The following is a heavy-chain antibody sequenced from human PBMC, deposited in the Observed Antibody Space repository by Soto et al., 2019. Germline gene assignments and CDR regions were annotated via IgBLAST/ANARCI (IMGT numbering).Heavy chain of an antibody. CDR1: GFTFSSYA. CDR2: ISGSGGST. J-gene: IGHJ6*03. CDR3: AKSNVAEGSGKGYYYYIDV. D-gene: IGHD3-10*01. V-gene: IGHV3-23*01. Sequence: EVQLLESGGGLVQPGGSLRLSCAASGFTFSSYAMSWVRQAPGKGLEWVSAISGSGGSTYYADSVKGRFTISRDNSKNTRYLQMNSLRAEDTAVYYCAKSNVAEGSGKGYYYYIDVWGKGTTVTVSS.